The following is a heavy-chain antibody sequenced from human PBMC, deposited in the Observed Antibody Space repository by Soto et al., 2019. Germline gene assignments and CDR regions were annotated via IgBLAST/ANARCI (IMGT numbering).Heavy chain of an antibody. J-gene: IGHJ4*02. CDR3: ARGRGCSTGCHKFDY. CDR1: GFTFSSYW. V-gene: IGHV3-7*01. Sequence: EVQLVESGGGLVQPGGSLRLSCAASGFTFSSYWMSWVRQASGKGLEWVANIKQDGSEKYYVDSVKGRFTISRDNAKNSLHLQMNSLRAEDTAVYYCARGRGCSTGCHKFDYWGQGTLVTVSS. CDR2: IKQDGSEK. D-gene: IGHD2-2*01.